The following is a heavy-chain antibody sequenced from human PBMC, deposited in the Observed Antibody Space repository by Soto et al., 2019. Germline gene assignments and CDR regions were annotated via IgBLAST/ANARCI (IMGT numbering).Heavy chain of an antibody. V-gene: IGHV1-18*01. CDR2: ISAHNGNT. D-gene: IGHD3-3*01. Sequence: ASVKVSCKASGYTFTSYGISWVRQAPGQGLEWMGWISAHNGNTNYAQKLQGRVTMTTDTSTSTAYMELRSLRSDDTAVYYCARGSAITIFGVIQVHFDCWGQGTLVTVSS. CDR3: ARGSAITIFGVIQVHFDC. CDR1: GYTFTSYG. J-gene: IGHJ4*02.